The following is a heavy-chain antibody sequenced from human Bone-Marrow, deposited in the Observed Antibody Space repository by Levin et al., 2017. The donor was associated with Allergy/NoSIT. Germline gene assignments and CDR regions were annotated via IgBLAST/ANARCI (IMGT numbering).Heavy chain of an antibody. CDR3: ARGTFYFGSGNYRGLGFDP. Sequence: GESLKISCAVSGFAVSSNYMNWVRQAPGKGLEWVSIIYSGGSTYYADSVKGRFTISRDNSKNTLFLQMNSLRPEDTAGYYCARGTFYFGSGNYRGLGFDPWGQGTLVTVSS. J-gene: IGHJ5*02. CDR1: GFAVSSNY. CDR2: IYSGGST. D-gene: IGHD3-10*01. V-gene: IGHV3-53*01.